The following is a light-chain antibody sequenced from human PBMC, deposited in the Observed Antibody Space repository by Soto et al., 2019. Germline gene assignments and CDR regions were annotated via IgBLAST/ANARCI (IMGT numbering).Light chain of an antibody. CDR2: GAS. Sequence: IVLTQSPGTLSLSPGERTTLSCRASQSVTSNFLAWYQQKPGQAPRLLIYGASSRATGIPDRFSGSGSGTDFILTISRLEPEDSAVYYCQKYGSSPVTFGQGTKVEIK. J-gene: IGKJ1*01. V-gene: IGKV3-20*01. CDR3: QKYGSSPVT. CDR1: QSVTSNF.